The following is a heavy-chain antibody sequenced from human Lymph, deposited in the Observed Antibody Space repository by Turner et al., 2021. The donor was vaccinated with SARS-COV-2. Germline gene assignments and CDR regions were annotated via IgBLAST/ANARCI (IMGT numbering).Heavy chain of an antibody. Sequence: QVPLVESGGGVVKPGRSLRLSCAASGFTFNNSPMHWVRQAPGKGREWVAVISYDGSNKYYADSVKGRFTISRDNSKNTLYLQMNSLRAEDTAVYYCARDSSGSGTLDYWGQGTLVTVSS. CDR1: GFTFNNSP. J-gene: IGHJ4*02. V-gene: IGHV3-30-3*01. CDR2: ISYDGSNK. D-gene: IGHD3-10*01. CDR3: ARDSSGSGTLDY.